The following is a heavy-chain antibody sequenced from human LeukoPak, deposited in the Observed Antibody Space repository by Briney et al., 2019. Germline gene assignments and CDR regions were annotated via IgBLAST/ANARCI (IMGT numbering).Heavy chain of an antibody. CDR3: AKDQEDRGYPSSFDF. Sequence: GGSLRLSCTSSGFSFSDYAMNWVRQAPGKGLEWVSCIRGNSGMRFYSDSVRGRFTISRDNSKNTVYLQMDSLRVDGTAVYFCAKDQEDRGYPSSFDFWGQGTLVTVSS. J-gene: IGHJ4*02. CDR1: GFSFSDYA. V-gene: IGHV3-23*01. D-gene: IGHD2-15*01. CDR2: IRGNSGMR.